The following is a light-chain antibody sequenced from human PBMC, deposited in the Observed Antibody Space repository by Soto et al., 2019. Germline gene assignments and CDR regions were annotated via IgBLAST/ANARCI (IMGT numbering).Light chain of an antibody. Sequence: DIVLTQSPGTLSLSPGDGATLSCRASQSVSSSSLAWYQQKPGQAPRLLIYGASSRATGIPDRFSGSGSGTDFTLTISRLEPEDFAVYYCQQYGSSPGTFGQGTKLEIK. CDR2: GAS. CDR1: QSVSSSS. CDR3: QQYGSSPGT. J-gene: IGKJ2*01. V-gene: IGKV3-20*01.